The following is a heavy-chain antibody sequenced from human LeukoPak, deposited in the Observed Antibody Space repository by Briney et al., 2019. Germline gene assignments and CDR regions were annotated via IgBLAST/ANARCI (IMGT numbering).Heavy chain of an antibody. V-gene: IGHV4-39*01. CDR1: GXSISNSSPC. CDR3: ARVCSGGTCSDF. J-gene: IGHJ4*02. D-gene: IGHD2-15*01. Sequence: SETLSLTCKVSGXSISNSSPCWGWIRQPPREGPEWIGSICYSGSTYYNPSLKSRVTISVDTSKNQFSLTLNSVTAADTAVYYCARVCSGGTCSDFWGQGTLVTVSS. CDR2: ICYSGST.